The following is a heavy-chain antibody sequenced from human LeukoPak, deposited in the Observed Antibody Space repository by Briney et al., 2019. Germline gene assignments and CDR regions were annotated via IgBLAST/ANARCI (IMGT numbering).Heavy chain of an antibody. CDR1: GFTFSSYA. V-gene: IGHV3-23*01. Sequence: GGSLRLSCAASGFTFSSYAMSWVRQAPGKGLEWVSAISGSGGSTYYADSVKGRFTISRDNSKSTLYLQMNTLRAEDTAVYYCAKGARLWFGEAGVDYWGQGTLVTVSS. CDR3: AKGARLWFGEAGVDY. J-gene: IGHJ4*02. D-gene: IGHD3-10*01. CDR2: ISGSGGST.